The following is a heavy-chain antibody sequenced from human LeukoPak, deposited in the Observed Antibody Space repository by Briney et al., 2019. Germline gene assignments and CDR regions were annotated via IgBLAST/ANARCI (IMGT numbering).Heavy chain of an antibody. D-gene: IGHD3-22*01. V-gene: IGHV3-30*02. CDR2: IRYDGSNK. CDR1: GFTFSSYG. J-gene: IGHJ4*02. Sequence: GGSLRLSCAASGFTFSSYGMHWVRQAPGKGLEWVAFIRYDGSNKYYADSVKGRFTISRDNSKNTLYLQMNSLRAEDTAVYYCVRLMVGAYYYDSLKDGYFDYWGQGTLVTVSS. CDR3: VRLMVGAYYYDSLKDGYFDY.